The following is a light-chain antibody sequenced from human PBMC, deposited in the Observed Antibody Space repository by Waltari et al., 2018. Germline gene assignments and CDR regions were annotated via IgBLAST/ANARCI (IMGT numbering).Light chain of an antibody. J-gene: IGLJ2*01. CDR1: RSDVGGYHY. V-gene: IGLV2-14*01. Sequence: QSALTQPASVSGSPGQSITISCTGTRSDVGGYHYASWYQQHPGKAPKLMIYEVSNRPSGVSNRFSGSKSGNTASLTISGLQAEDEADYYCSSYTSSTTLVFGGGTKLTVL. CDR2: EVS. CDR3: SSYTSSTTLV.